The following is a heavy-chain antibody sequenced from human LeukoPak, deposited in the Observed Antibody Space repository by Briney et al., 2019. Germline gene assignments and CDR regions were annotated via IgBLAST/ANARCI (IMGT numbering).Heavy chain of an antibody. V-gene: IGHV1-69*13. J-gene: IGHJ6*04. Sequence: SVKVSCKASGGTFSSYAISWVRQAPGQGLEWMGGIIPIFGTANYAQKFQGRVTITADESTSTAYMELSSLRSEDTAVYYCALSGAILGVVITPFVDVWGKGTTVTVSS. CDR3: ALSGAILGVVITPFVDV. D-gene: IGHD3-3*01. CDR2: IIPIFGTA. CDR1: GGTFSSYA.